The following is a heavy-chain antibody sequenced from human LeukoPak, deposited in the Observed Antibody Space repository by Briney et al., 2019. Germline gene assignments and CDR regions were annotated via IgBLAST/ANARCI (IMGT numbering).Heavy chain of an antibody. D-gene: IGHD6-19*01. CDR3: ARDPPGDSGLDY. CDR1: GYTFTYYY. Sequence: ASVKVSCKASGYTFTYYYIHWVRQAPGQGLKWMGWINPNGGGSSYAQNFQGRVTMTRDTSINTAYMDLNSLRSDDTAVYYCARDPPGDSGLDYWGQGTLVTVSP. J-gene: IGHJ4*02. V-gene: IGHV1-2*02. CDR2: INPNGGGS.